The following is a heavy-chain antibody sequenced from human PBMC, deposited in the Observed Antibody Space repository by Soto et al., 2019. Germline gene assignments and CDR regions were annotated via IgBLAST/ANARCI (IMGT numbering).Heavy chain of an antibody. CDR2: IYYAGTT. CDR3: DRDYGYYDSSGYTVY. D-gene: IGHD3-22*01. Sequence: SDTLSLTCTVSDGSISPYYWSWIRQPPGKGLEWIGYIYYAGTTTYNPSLKSRVSISVDTSKNQFSLKLSSVTAADTAVYYCDRDYGYYDSSGYTVYWGQGTLVNVSS. V-gene: IGHV4-59*12. J-gene: IGHJ4*02. CDR1: DGSISPYY.